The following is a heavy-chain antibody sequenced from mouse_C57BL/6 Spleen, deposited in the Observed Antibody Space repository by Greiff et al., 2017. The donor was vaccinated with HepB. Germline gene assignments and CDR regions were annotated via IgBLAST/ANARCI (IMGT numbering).Heavy chain of an antibody. V-gene: IGHV1-81*01. J-gene: IGHJ3*01. CDR2: IYPRSGNT. D-gene: IGHD2-4*01. CDR3: ARDWVLDYDPAWFAY. CDR1: GYTFTSYG. Sequence: QVQLKQSGAELARPGASVKLSCKASGYTFTSYGISWVKQRTGQGLEWIGEIYPRSGNTYYNEKFKGKATLTADKSSSTAYMELRSLTSEDSAVYFCARDWVLDYDPAWFAYWGQGTLVTVSA.